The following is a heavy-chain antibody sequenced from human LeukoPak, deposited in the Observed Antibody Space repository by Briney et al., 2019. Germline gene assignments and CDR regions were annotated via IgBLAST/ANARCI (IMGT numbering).Heavy chain of an antibody. J-gene: IGHJ4*02. CDR1: GFTFSSYS. CDR2: ISSSSSTI. V-gene: IGHV3-48*04. D-gene: IGHD3-22*01. Sequence: GGSLRLSCAASGFTFSSYSMNWVRQAPGKGLEWVSYISSSSSTIYYADSVKGRFTISRDNAKNSLYLQMNSLRAEDTAVYYCARVEAAYYYDSSGGSCDYWGQGTLVTVSS. CDR3: ARVEAAYYYDSSGGSCDY.